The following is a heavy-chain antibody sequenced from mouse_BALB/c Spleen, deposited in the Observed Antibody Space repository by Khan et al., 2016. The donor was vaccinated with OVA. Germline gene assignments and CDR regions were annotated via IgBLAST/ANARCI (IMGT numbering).Heavy chain of an antibody. CDR3: AREGVYYRNDGWFAY. D-gene: IGHD2-14*01. J-gene: IGHJ3*01. CDR1: GYTFTSYT. CDR2: INPSSGYT. Sequence: QVQLKQSGAELARPGASVKMSCKASGYTFTSYTMHWVKQRPGQGLEWIGYINPSSGYTNYNQKFKDKATLTADKSSSTAYMQLSGLTSEDSAVYYCAREGVYYRNDGWFAYWGQGTLVTVSA. V-gene: IGHV1-4*01.